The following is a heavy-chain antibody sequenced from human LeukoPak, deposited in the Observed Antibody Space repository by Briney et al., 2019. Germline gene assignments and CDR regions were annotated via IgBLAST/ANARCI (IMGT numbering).Heavy chain of an antibody. J-gene: IGHJ4*02. CDR2: IYYIGST. CDR3: ARHYLGGNYPDYFNH. Sequence: SETLSLTRTVSGGSISSGSYYWGWIRQPPGKGLEWIGSIYYIGSTFYNPSLKSRVTISIDTSKNQFSLNLNSVTAADTALYSCARHYLGGNYPDYFNHWGQGTLVTVSS. D-gene: IGHD1-26*01. V-gene: IGHV4-39*01. CDR1: GGSISSGSYY.